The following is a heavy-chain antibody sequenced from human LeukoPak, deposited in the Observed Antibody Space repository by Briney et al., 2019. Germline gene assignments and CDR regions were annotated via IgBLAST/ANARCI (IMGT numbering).Heavy chain of an antibody. D-gene: IGHD3-22*01. CDR1: GDYVSSNTAA. CDR3: AGDHYETTGGYWFGP. J-gene: IGHJ5*02. V-gene: IGHV6-1*01. Sequence: SQTLSLTCAISGDYVSSNTAAWNWIRQSPSRGLEWLGRTYYRSKWFNDYAGSVKGRISINPDTSKNQPSLQLNSVTPEDTAVYYCAGDHYETTGGYWFGPWGQGTLVTVSS. CDR2: TYYRSKWFN.